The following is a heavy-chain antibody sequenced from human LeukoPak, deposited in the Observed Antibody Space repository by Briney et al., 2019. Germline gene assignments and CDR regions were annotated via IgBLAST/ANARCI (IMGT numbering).Heavy chain of an antibody. CDR2: ISSLSSNI. V-gene: IGHV3-21*01. CDR1: GFTFNSYT. CDR3: ARDFAFGWFGFQH. Sequence: GGSLRLSCTASGFTFNSYTMNWVRQAPGKGLEWVSSISSLSSNIYYADSVKGRFTISRDNANNSLYLQMNSLRAEDTAVYYCARDFAFGWFGFQHWGQGTLVTVSS. D-gene: IGHD3-9*01. J-gene: IGHJ1*01.